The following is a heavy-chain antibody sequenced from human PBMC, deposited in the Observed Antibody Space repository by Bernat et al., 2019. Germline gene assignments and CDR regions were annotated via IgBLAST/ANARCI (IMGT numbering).Heavy chain of an antibody. Sequence: QVQLVESGGGVVQPGRSLRLSCAASGFTFSSYAMHWVRQAPGKGLEWVAVISYDGSNTYYVDSVKGRFTISRDNSKNTLYLQMNSLRAEDTAVYYCARDPSNSSGWYYYYYYGMDVWGQGTTVTVSS. V-gene: IGHV3-30-3*01. CDR3: ARDPSNSSGWYYYYYYGMDV. CDR1: GFTFSSYA. CDR2: ISYDGSNT. D-gene: IGHD6-19*01. J-gene: IGHJ6*02.